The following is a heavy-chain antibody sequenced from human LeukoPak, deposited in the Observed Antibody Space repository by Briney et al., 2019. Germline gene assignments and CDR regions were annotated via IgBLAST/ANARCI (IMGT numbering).Heavy chain of an antibody. J-gene: IGHJ4*02. CDR3: AGGSFRDGYNMNDY. Sequence: GGSLRLSCAASGFTFSSYAMSWVRQAPGKGLECISGFSGSGGSTYYADSVKGRFTISRDNSKNTLYLQMNSLRAEDTAVYWCAGGSFRDGYNMNDYWGQGTLVTVSS. CDR2: FSGSGGST. CDR1: GFTFSSYA. V-gene: IGHV3-23*01. D-gene: IGHD5-24*01.